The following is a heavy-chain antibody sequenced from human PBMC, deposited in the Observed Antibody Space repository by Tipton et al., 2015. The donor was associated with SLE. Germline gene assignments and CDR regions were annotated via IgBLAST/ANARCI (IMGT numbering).Heavy chain of an antibody. D-gene: IGHD3-16*01. V-gene: IGHV4-39*02. CDR1: GGSISSSDYY. J-gene: IGHJ6*02. Sequence: PGLVKPSETLSLTCTVSGGSISSSDYYWGWIRQPPGNSLEWIANIDYSGTTYYNPSLKSRVTTSLDTSKNQFSLKLSSVAAADAAVYYCARDPPSSYYYGMDVWGQGTTVTVSS. CDR2: IDYSGTT. CDR3: ARDPPSSYYYGMDV.